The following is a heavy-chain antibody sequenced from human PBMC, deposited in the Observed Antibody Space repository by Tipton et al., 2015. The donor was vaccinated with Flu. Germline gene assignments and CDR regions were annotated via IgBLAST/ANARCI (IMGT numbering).Heavy chain of an antibody. Sequence: TLSLTCTVSGASVNIENSYWVWIRKSLGRGLEWIGTIYNTGLTNYNPSLKSRITVSLDMSKNQFALNVRLVTAADTATYFCARGDWNSNYDNWFDPWGQGTPGTVSS. J-gene: IGHJ5*02. CDR3: ARGDWNSNYDNWFDP. D-gene: IGHD1-1*01. CDR2: IYNTGLT. V-gene: IGHV4-39*06. CDR1: GASVNIENSY.